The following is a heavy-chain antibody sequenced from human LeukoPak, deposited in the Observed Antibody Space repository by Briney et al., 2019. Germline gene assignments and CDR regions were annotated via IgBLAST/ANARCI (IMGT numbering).Heavy chain of an antibody. CDR3: TRDQMNY. V-gene: IGHV3-53*01. CDR2: IFSNGDT. CDR1: GFTFASYA. D-gene: IGHD5-24*01. J-gene: IGHJ4*02. Sequence: GGSLRLSCAGSGFTFASYAMGWVRQAPGKGLEWVSLIFSNGDTHYADSVKGRFTISRDTSKNTVSLQMNSLRVEDTAMYYCTRDQMNYWGQGTLVTVSS.